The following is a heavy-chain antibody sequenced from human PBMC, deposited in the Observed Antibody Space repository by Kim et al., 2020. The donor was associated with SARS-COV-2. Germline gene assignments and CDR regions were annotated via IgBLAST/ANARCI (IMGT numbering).Heavy chain of an antibody. CDR2: VSGGGASA. CDR1: GFTFDDYA. CDR3: ARDSYCTSTSCGTTGYFDL. V-gene: IGHV3-43*02. D-gene: IGHD2-2*01. J-gene: IGHJ2*01. Sequence: GGSLRLSCAASGFTFDDYAMHWVRQAPGKGLEWVSLVSGGGASAYYADSVKGRFIISRDNSKNSLYLQMNSLRTEDTALYYCARDSYCTSTSCGTTGYFDLWGRGTLVSVSS.